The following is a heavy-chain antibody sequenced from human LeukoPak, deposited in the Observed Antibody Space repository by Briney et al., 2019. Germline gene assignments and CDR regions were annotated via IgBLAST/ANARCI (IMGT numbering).Heavy chain of an antibody. CDR2: IYYSGST. D-gene: IGHD3-10*01. J-gene: IGHJ6*03. V-gene: IGHV4-34*01. CDR3: ARLYGSESRHYSYYYMDV. Sequence: PSETLSLTCAAYGGSFSGYYWSWIRQPPGKGREWIGSIYYSGSTYYNPSLKSRVTISVDTSKNQLSLKLSSLTAADTAVYYCARLYGSESRHYSYYYMDVWGKGTTVTVSS. CDR1: GGSFSGYY.